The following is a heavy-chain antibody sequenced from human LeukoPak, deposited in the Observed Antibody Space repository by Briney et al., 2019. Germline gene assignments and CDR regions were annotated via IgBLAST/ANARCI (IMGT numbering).Heavy chain of an antibody. Sequence: PSETLSLTCAVYGESLTSYYWSWVRQPPGEGLEWIGQIYESGTTKYNPSLKSRVAISMVTSKQQFSLILSSVTAADTAVYYCARGAWATRLASWGLGTPVIVSS. CDR1: GESLTSYY. D-gene: IGHD2-15*01. CDR3: ARGAWATRLAS. CDR2: IYESGTT. V-gene: IGHV4-34*01. J-gene: IGHJ4*02.